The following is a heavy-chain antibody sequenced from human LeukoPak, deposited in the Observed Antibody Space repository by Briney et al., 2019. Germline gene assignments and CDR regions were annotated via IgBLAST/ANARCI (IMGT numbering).Heavy chain of an antibody. Sequence: SETLSLTCAVYGGSFSGYYWSWIRQPPGKGLEWIGEINHSGSTNYNPSLKSRVTISVDTSKNQFSLKLSSVTAADTAVYYCARGRHYYASTRVMDVWGKGTTVTVSS. J-gene: IGHJ6*04. CDR2: INHSGST. V-gene: IGHV4-34*01. D-gene: IGHD3-10*01. CDR3: ARGRHYYASTRVMDV. CDR1: GGSFSGYY.